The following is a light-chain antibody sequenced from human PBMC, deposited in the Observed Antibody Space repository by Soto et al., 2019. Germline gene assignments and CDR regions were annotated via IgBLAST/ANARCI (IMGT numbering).Light chain of an antibody. V-gene: IGKV3-20*01. CDR2: GAS. J-gene: IGKJ1*01. CDR1: QSVSSNY. Sequence: EIVLTQSPGTLSLSPGERATLSCRASQSVSSNYLAWYQRKPGQAPRLLIYGASNRATGIPNRFSGSGSGSDFTLTITRLEPEDFVVYYCQQNGSSPPTFGPGTKVEI. CDR3: QQNGSSPPT.